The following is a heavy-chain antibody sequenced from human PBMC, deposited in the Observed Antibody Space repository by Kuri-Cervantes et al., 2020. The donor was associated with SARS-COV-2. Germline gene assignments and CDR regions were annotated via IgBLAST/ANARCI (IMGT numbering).Heavy chain of an antibody. D-gene: IGHD3-22*01. V-gene: IGHV3-7*01. CDR1: GFTFSSYW. CDR2: IKQDGREK. Sequence: GESLKISCAASGFTFSSYWMGWVRQAPGKGLEWVANIKQDGREKYYVDSVKGRFTISRDNAKNSLYLQMNSLRAEDTAVYYCAREASGMYYYDSSGYYYFDYWGQGTLVTVSS. CDR3: AREASGMYYYDSSGYYYFDY. J-gene: IGHJ4*02.